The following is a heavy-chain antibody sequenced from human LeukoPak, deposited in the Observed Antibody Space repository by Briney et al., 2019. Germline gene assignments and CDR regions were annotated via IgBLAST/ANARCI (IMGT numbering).Heavy chain of an antibody. CDR1: GFTFSSYG. D-gene: IGHD1-26*01. Sequence: GGSLRLSCADSGFTFSSYGVSWVRQAPGKGLEWVSVISGSGGSTYYADSVKGRFTISRDNSKNTLYLQMNSLRAEDTAVYYCAKDRVVSGIYFFDYWGQGTLVTVSS. J-gene: IGHJ4*02. CDR2: ISGSGGST. CDR3: AKDRVVSGIYFFDY. V-gene: IGHV3-23*01.